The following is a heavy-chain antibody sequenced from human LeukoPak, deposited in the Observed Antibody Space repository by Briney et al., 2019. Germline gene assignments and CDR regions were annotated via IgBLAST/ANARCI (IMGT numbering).Heavy chain of an antibody. CDR2: ISYDGSNK. D-gene: IGHD6-13*01. CDR1: GFTFSSYG. J-gene: IGHJ4*02. Sequence: PGRSLRLSCAASGFTFSSYGMHWVRQAPGKGLKWVAVISYDGSNKYYADSVKGRFTISRDNSKNTLYLQMNSLRAEDTAVYYCAKDRSTFGIAGSLDYWGQGTLVTVSS. CDR3: AKDRSTFGIAGSLDY. V-gene: IGHV3-30*18.